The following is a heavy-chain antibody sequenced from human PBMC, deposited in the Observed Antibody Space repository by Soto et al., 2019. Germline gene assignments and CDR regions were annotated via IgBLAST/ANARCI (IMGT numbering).Heavy chain of an antibody. Sequence: EVQLLESGGGLVQPGESLRLSCAGSGFTFNNYAMTWVRQAPGKGPEWVSAISGGGDTTYYADSVKGRFTISRDNSENALYLQINSLRAEDTAVYYCAKHGPQYSSSLTHYWGQGTLVTVSS. CDR1: GFTFNNYA. CDR3: AKHGPQYSSSLTHY. V-gene: IGHV3-23*01. D-gene: IGHD6-13*01. J-gene: IGHJ4*02. CDR2: ISGGGDTT.